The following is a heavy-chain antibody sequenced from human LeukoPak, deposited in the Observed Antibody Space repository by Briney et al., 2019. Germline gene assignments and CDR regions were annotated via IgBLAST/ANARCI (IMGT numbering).Heavy chain of an antibody. CDR1: GYSFTSYW. J-gene: IGHJ5*02. Sequence: GESLKISCKGSGYSFTSYWISWVRQMPGKGLEWIGRIDPSDSYSPSFQGHVTISADKSISTAYLQWSSLKASDTAMYYCARQYYASGSYYNDLNWFDPWGQGTLVTVSS. V-gene: IGHV5-10-1*01. D-gene: IGHD3-10*01. CDR2: IDPSDS. CDR3: ARQYYASGSYYNDLNWFDP.